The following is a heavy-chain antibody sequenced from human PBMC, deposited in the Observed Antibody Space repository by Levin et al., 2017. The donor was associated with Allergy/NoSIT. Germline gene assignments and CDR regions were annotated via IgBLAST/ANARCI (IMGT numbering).Heavy chain of an antibody. CDR1: GGSVSSGSYY. D-gene: IGHD3-22*01. V-gene: IGHV4-61*01. CDR3: ARNGPGVDSSGYYFDY. Sequence: GSLRLSCTVSGGSVSSGSYYWSWIRQPPGKGLEWIGYIYYSGSTNYNPSLKSRVTISVDTSKNQFSLKLSSVTAADTAVYYCARNGPGVDSSGYYFDYWGQGTLVTVSS. CDR2: IYYSGST. J-gene: IGHJ4*02.